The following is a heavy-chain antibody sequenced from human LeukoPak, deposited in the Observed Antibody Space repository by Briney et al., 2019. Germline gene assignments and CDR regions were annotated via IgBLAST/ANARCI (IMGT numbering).Heavy chain of an antibody. CDR3: ARGGMVRGVDY. CDR2: IYYSGST. CDR1: GGSIRSGGYY. V-gene: IGHV4-31*03. J-gene: IGHJ4*02. Sequence: PSETLSLTCTVSGGSIRSGGYYWGWIRQHPGEGLEWIGYIYYSGSTYYNPSLKSRVTISVDTSKNQFSLKLSSVTAANTAVYYCARGGMVRGVDYWGQGTLVTVSS. D-gene: IGHD3-10*01.